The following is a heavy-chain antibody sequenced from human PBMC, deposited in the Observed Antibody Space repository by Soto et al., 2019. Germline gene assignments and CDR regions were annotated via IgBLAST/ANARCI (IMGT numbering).Heavy chain of an antibody. J-gene: IGHJ4*02. D-gene: IGHD2-15*01. CDR3: ARLVRMSGSYDY. CDR2: IYYSGST. Sequence: QVQLQESGPGLVKPSETLSLTCTVSGGSISSYYWSWIRQPPGKGLEWIGYIYYSGSTNYNPSLKSRVTISVDTSKNQFSLKLSSVTAADTAVYYCARLVRMSGSYDYWGQGTLVTVSS. CDR1: GGSISSYY. V-gene: IGHV4-59*08.